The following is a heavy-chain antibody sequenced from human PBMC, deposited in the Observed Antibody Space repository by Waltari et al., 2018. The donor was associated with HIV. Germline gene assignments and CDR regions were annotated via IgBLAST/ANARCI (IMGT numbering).Heavy chain of an antibody. J-gene: IGHJ4*02. CDR2: IKQDGSVE. Sequence: EVHLVESGGGLVQPGGSLRLSCAASGFTFSSYWMYWVRQAPGKGLEWVANIKQDGSVENYVDSVKGRFTISRDNAKNSMYLQMNSLRAEDTAVYYCTTPVTTRGWGQGTLVTVSS. CDR3: TTPVTTRG. V-gene: IGHV3-7*03. CDR1: GFTFSSYW. D-gene: IGHD4-17*01.